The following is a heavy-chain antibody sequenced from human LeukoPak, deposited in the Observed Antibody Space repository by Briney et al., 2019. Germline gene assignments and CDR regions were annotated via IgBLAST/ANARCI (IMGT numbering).Heavy chain of an antibody. Sequence: QPGGSLRLSCAASGFTFSSYWMHWVRQAPGKGLVWVSRINSDGSSTSYADSVKGRFTISRDNAKNTLYLQMNSLRAEDTAVYYCARLVDVYLDAFDIWDQGTMVTVSS. J-gene: IGHJ3*02. CDR3: ARLVDVYLDAFDI. D-gene: IGHD5-24*01. CDR2: INSDGSST. CDR1: GFTFSSYW. V-gene: IGHV3-74*01.